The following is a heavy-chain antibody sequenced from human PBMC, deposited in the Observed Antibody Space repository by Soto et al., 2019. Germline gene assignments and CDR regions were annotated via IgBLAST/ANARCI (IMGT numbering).Heavy chain of an antibody. CDR2: ISGSGGST. D-gene: IGHD2-15*01. Sequence: GGSLRLSCAASGFTFSSYAMSWVRQAPGKGLEWVSAISGSGGSTYYADSVKGRFTISRDNSKNTLYLQMNSLRAEDTAVYYCANGVTGYCSGGSCYRDAFDTWGQGTMVTVSS. CDR3: ANGVTGYCSGGSCYRDAFDT. J-gene: IGHJ3*02. CDR1: GFTFSSYA. V-gene: IGHV3-23*01.